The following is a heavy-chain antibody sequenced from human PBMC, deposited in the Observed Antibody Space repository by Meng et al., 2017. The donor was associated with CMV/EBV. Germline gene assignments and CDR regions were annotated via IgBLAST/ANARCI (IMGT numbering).Heavy chain of an antibody. J-gene: IGHJ6*02. CDR2: ISGGGGST. Sequence: LSLTCAASGFTFSSYAMSWVRQAPGKGLEWVSAISGGGGSTYYADSVKGRFTISRDNSKNTLYLQMNSLRAEDTAVYYCAKTTAVDTRSYYYYGMDVWGQGTTVTRLL. V-gene: IGHV3-23*01. CDR3: AKTTAVDTRSYYYYGMDV. D-gene: IGHD6-13*01. CDR1: GFTFSSYA.